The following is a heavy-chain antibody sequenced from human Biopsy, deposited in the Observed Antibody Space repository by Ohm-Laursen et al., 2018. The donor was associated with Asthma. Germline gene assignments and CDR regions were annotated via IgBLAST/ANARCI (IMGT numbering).Heavy chain of an antibody. V-gene: IGHV3-7*01. J-gene: IGHJ1*01. CDR3: TRTFPFLGPYSGGPFQI. CDR1: GLTFGDYW. Sequence: SLSLSCAASGLTFGDYWMSWVRQVPGKGLEWVANIKHDGTEKNHVNSLKGRFTISKDNPKNSLYLQMNSLSAEGTAVHYCTRTFPFLGPYSGGPFQIWGQGTLVTVPS. CDR2: IKHDGTEK. D-gene: IGHD3-3*01.